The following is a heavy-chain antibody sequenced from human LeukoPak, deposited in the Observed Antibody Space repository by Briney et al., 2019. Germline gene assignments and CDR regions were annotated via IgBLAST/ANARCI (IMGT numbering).Heavy chain of an antibody. J-gene: IGHJ6*02. Sequence: GGSLRLSCAASGFTVSSNYMSWVRQAPGKGLEWVSAISGSGGSTYYADSVKGRFTISRDNSKNTLYLQMNSLRAEDTAVYYCAKNTNKYYYYGMDVWGQGTTVTVSS. CDR1: GFTVSSNY. V-gene: IGHV3-23*01. D-gene: IGHD1-1*01. CDR2: ISGSGGST. CDR3: AKNTNKYYYYGMDV.